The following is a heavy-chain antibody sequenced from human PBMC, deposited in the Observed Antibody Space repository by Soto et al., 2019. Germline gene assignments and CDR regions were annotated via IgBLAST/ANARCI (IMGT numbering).Heavy chain of an antibody. CDR1: GFTLSDHN. J-gene: IGHJ6*02. CDR2: TRDKANSYTT. Sequence: EVQLVESGGDLVQPGGSLRLSCAASGFTLSDHNIDWVRQAPGKGLEWVGRTRDKANSYTTQYAASVKGRFTISRDDSKDSLYLQMNSLKSEDTAVHYCARTPQSGNDFYVWGQGTTVTVSS. D-gene: IGHD3-3*01. CDR3: ARTPQSGNDFYV. V-gene: IGHV3-72*01.